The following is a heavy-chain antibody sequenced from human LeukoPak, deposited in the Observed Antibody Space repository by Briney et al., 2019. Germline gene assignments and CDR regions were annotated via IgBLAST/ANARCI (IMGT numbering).Heavy chain of an antibody. CDR1: GFTFSSYW. CDR3: ARDNNWNYPDF. V-gene: IGHV3-74*01. J-gene: IGHJ4*02. CDR2: ISNDGTAT. Sequence: GESLRLSCAASGFTFSSYWMHWVRQAPGKGLVWVSRISNDGTATRYADSVKGRFTISRDNAKNPLFLQMNSLRAEDTAVYYCARDNNWNYPDFWGQGTLVTVPS. D-gene: IGHD1-7*01.